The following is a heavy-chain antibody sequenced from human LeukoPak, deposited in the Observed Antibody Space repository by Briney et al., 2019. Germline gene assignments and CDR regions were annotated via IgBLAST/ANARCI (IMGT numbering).Heavy chain of an antibody. V-gene: IGHV3-20*04. Sequence: GGSLRLSCAASRFTFSDYAMTWVRQAPGKGLEWVSGINWNGDSTDYADSVKGRFTISRDNAKNSLYLQMNSLRAEDTALYYCARDLRVVITGSFDSWGQGTLVTVSS. J-gene: IGHJ4*02. CDR3: ARDLRVVITGSFDS. CDR1: RFTFSDYA. CDR2: INWNGDST. D-gene: IGHD3-22*01.